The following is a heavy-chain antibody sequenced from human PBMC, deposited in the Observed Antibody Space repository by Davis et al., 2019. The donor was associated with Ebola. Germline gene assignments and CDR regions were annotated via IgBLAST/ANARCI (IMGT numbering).Heavy chain of an antibody. CDR2: IYYSGST. CDR1: GGSISSGDYY. J-gene: IGHJ5*02. D-gene: IGHD3-3*01. V-gene: IGHV4-30-4*01. CDR3: ARHEGSVILEWLLPTPNWFDP. Sequence: SETLSLTCTVSGGSISSGDYYWSWIRQPPGKGLEWIGYIYYSGSTYYNPSLKSRVTISVDTSKNQFSLKLSSVTAADTAVYYCARHEGSVILEWLLPTPNWFDPWGQGTLVTVSS.